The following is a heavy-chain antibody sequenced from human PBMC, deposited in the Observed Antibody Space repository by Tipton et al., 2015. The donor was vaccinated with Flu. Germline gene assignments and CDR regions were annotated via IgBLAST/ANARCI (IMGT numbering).Heavy chain of an antibody. CDR2: IQYSGNT. CDR1: GYSISRGYY. V-gene: IGHV4-38-2*01. CDR3: ARQGQTPAYYFDN. J-gene: IGHJ4*02. Sequence: TLSLTCDVSGYSISRGYYWGWIRQPPGKGLEWTGSIQYSGNTYYNPSLKSRVAMSVDTSKNRFSLKLTSVGAADTARYYCARQGQTPAYYFDNWGQGTLVTVSS.